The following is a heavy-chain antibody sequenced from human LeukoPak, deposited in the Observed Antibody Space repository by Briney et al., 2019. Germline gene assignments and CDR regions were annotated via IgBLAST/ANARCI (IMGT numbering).Heavy chain of an antibody. CDR2: IRYDGSNK. CDR1: GFTFSDHY. D-gene: IGHD1-26*01. CDR3: AKERLKSLSGSYGVFDY. V-gene: IGHV3-30*02. Sequence: GGSLRLSCAASGFTFSDHYMDWVRQAPGKGLEWVAFIRYDGSNKYYADSVKGRFTISRDNSKNTLYLQMNSLRAEDTAVYYCAKERLKSLSGSYGVFDYWGQGTLVTVSS. J-gene: IGHJ4*02.